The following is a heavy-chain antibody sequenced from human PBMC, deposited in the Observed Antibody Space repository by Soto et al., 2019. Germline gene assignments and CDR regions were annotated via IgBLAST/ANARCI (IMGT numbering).Heavy chain of an antibody. CDR2: ISGSGGST. D-gene: IGHD2-2*01. Sequence: EVQLLESGGGLVQPGGSLRLSCAASGFTFSSYAMSWVRQAPGKGLEWVSAISGSGGSTYYADSVKGRFTISRDNSKNTLYLQMNSLRAEDTAVYYCAIIRGVVPAAIRFDSWGQGTLVTVSS. CDR3: AIIRGVVPAAIRFDS. V-gene: IGHV3-23*01. CDR1: GFTFSSYA. J-gene: IGHJ4*02.